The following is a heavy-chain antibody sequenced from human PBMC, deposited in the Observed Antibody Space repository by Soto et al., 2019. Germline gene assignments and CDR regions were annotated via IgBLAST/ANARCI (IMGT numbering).Heavy chain of an antibody. CDR2: ISWNSGSI. V-gene: IGHV3-9*01. CDR1: GFTFDDYA. CDR3: AKDLLWSY. J-gene: IGHJ4*02. D-gene: IGHD2-2*01. Sequence: PGGSLRLSCAASGFTFDDYAMHWVREAPGKGLEWVSGISWNSGSIGYADSVKGRFTISRDNAKNSLYVQMNSLRAEDTAVYCCAKDLLWSYWGQGTLVTVSS.